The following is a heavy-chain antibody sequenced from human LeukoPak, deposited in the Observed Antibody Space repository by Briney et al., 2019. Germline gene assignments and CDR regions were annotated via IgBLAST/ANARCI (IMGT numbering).Heavy chain of an antibody. CDR2: IYYSGST. J-gene: IGHJ3*02. D-gene: IGHD3-10*01. CDR3: ASHGSLPGDAFDI. Sequence: SETLSLTCTVSGGSISSYYWSWIRQPPGKGLEWIGYIYYSGSTNYNPSLKSRVTISVDTSKNQFPLKLSSVTAADTAVYYCASHGSLPGDAFDIWGQGTMVTVSS. V-gene: IGHV4-59*01. CDR1: GGSISSYY.